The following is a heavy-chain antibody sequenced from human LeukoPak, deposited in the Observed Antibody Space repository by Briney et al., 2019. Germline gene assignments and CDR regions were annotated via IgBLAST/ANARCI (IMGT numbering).Heavy chain of an antibody. CDR1: GFTFPNYV. CDR3: ASPGYSSGWYKGA. CDR2: ISDNGGNT. V-gene: IGHV3-23*01. D-gene: IGHD6-19*01. Sequence: GGSLRLSCAASGFTFPNYVMSWVRQAPGRGLEWVSSISDNGGNTYYADSVKGRFTISRDNSKNSLYLQMNSLRAEDTAVYYCASPGYSSGWYKGAWGQGTLVTVSS. J-gene: IGHJ5*02.